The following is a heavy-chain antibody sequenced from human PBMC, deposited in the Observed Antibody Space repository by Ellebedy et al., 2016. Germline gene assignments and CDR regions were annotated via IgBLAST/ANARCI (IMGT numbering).Heavy chain of an antibody. Sequence: SETLSLXXTVSGGSISSGGFYWSWIRQHPGKGLEWIGYIYYSGSTYYNPSLKSRVTISVDTSKNQFSLKLSSVTAADTAVYYCARGASRGDDAFDIWGQGTMVTVSS. V-gene: IGHV4-31*03. D-gene: IGHD3-10*01. J-gene: IGHJ3*02. CDR3: ARGASRGDDAFDI. CDR2: IYYSGST. CDR1: GGSISSGGFY.